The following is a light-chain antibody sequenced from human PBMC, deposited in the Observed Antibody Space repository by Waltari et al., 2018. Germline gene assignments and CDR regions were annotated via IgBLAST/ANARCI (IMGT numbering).Light chain of an antibody. CDR1: NSDVGNYNL. Sequence: QSALTQPASVSGTPGQSITISCTGTNSDVGNYNLVSWYQHHPGEAPKLMICEVIKRPLGVSNRFSSSKSGNTASLTISGLQAEDEADYYCCSYAGSGTYVFGTGTKVTVL. J-gene: IGLJ1*01. CDR2: EVI. V-gene: IGLV2-23*02. CDR3: CSYAGSGTYV.